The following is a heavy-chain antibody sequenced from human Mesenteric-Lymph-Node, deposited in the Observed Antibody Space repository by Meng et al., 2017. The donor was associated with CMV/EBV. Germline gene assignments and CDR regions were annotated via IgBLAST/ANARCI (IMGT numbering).Heavy chain of an antibody. CDR1: GGSFSGYY. CDR3: ARVVGVIFGVVISSKWFDS. D-gene: IGHD3-3*01. CDR2: INHSGST. J-gene: IGHJ5*01. V-gene: IGHV4-34*01. Sequence: SETLFLTCAVYGGSFSGYYWSWIRQPPGKELEWIGEINHSGSTNYNPSLKSRVTISVDTSKNQFSLKLSSVTAADTAVYYCARVVGVIFGVVISSKWFDSWGQGTLVTVSS.